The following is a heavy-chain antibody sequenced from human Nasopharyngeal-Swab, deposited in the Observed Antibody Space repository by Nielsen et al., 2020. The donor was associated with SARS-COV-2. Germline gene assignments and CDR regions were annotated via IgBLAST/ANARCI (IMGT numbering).Heavy chain of an antibody. CDR2: IYYSGST. J-gene: IGHJ4*02. Sequence: GSLRLSCTVSCGSVSSGSYYWSWIRQPPGKGLEWIGYIYYSGSTNYNPSLKSRVTISVDTSKNQFSLKLSSVTAADTAVYYCARAPRGTIFGVVTNFDYWGQGTLVTVSS. D-gene: IGHD3-3*01. CDR3: ARAPRGTIFGVVTNFDY. CDR1: CGSVSSGSYY. V-gene: IGHV4-61*01.